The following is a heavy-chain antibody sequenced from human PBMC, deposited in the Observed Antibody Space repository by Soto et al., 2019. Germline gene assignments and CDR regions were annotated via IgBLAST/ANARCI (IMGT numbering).Heavy chain of an antibody. Sequence: QVQLQESGPGLVKPSETLSLTCTVSGGSISSYYWSWIRQPPGKGLEWIGYIYYSGSTNYNPSLKSRVTISVDTSKNQFSLKLSSVTAADTAVYYCARGRGYYDILTGYVLIDLFDPWGQGTLVTVSS. CDR2: IYYSGST. CDR3: ARGRGYYDILTGYVLIDLFDP. D-gene: IGHD3-9*01. V-gene: IGHV4-59*01. CDR1: GGSISSYY. J-gene: IGHJ5*02.